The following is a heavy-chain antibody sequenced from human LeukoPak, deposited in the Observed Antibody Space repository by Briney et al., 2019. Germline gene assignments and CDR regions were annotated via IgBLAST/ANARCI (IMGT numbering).Heavy chain of an antibody. CDR1: GFTFSNYA. V-gene: IGHV3-23*01. J-gene: IGHJ4*02. CDR3: AKDIVVALATTSSFDH. Sequence: GGSLRLSCAASGFTFSNYAMSWVRQAPGKGLEWVSAITGSGGNTYYADSVKGRFTIYRDNSKNTLYLQMNSLRAEDTAVYYCAKDIVVALATTSSFDHWGQGTLVTVSS. D-gene: IGHD2-15*01. CDR2: ITGSGGNT.